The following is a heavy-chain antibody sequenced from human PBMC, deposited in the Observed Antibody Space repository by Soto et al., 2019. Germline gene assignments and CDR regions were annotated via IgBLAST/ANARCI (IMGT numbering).Heavy chain of an antibody. J-gene: IGHJ6*03. Sequence: GGSLRLSCAASGFTFSGSAMHWVRQASGKGLEWVGRIRSKANSYATAYAASVKGRFTISRDDSKNTAYLQMNSLKTEDTAVYYCTRDDRYCSGGSCLYYYYYMDVWGKGTTVTVSS. V-gene: IGHV3-73*01. CDR1: GFTFSGSA. CDR2: IRSKANSYAT. D-gene: IGHD2-15*01. CDR3: TRDDRYCSGGSCLYYYYYMDV.